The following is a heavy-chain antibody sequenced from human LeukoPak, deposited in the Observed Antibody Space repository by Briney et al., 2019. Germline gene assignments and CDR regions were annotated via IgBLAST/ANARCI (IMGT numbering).Heavy chain of an antibody. CDR3: AKDLDYGGNSSPGASDI. Sequence: GRSLRLSCAASGFTFDDYAMHWVRQAPGKGLEWVSGISWNSGSIGYADSVKGRFTISGDNAKNSLYLQMNSLRAEDMALYYCAKDLDYGGNSSPGASDIWGQGTMVTVSS. CDR2: ISWNSGSI. V-gene: IGHV3-9*03. CDR1: GFTFDDYA. J-gene: IGHJ3*02. D-gene: IGHD4-23*01.